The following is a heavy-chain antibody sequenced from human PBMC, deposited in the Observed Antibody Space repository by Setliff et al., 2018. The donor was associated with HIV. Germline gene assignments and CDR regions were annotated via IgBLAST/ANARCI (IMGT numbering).Heavy chain of an antibody. CDR3: ARDSHYGDYHY. V-gene: IGHV4-39*07. CDR2: FYYSGTP. Sequence: SETLSLTCDVSGGSIKSRSYYWGWIRQSPGKGLEWIGSFYYSGTPYYNPSLKSRVVFSVDTSKNQFSLKLTSVSAADTAIYYCARDSHYGDYHYWGPGILVTVSS. CDR1: GGSIKSRSYY. D-gene: IGHD4-17*01. J-gene: IGHJ4*02.